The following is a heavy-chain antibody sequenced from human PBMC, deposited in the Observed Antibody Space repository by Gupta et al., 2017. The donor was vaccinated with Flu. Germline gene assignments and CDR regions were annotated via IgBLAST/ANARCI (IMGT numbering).Heavy chain of an antibody. V-gene: IGHV3-30*18. Sequence: APGKGLEWVAAISSDGSDKDYADSVKGRFTFSRDNSKNTLYLQMNSLRAEDTAVYYCAKDWRWQQLIYGMNVWGQGTTVTVSS. J-gene: IGHJ6*02. D-gene: IGHD3-3*01. CDR3: AKDWRWQQLIYGMNV. CDR2: ISSDGSDK.